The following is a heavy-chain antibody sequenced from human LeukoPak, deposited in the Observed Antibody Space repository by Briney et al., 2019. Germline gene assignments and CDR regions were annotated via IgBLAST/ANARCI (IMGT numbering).Heavy chain of an antibody. Sequence: GGSLRLSCAASGFTFSSYSMNWVRQAPGKGLEWVSSIGTTSNSMYYADSVKGRFTISRDNSKNTLYLQMNSLRAEDTAVYYCAKDQDYGDYYFDYWGQGTLVAVSS. J-gene: IGHJ4*02. CDR1: GFTFSSYS. D-gene: IGHD4-17*01. V-gene: IGHV3-21*04. CDR2: IGTTSNSM. CDR3: AKDQDYGDYYFDY.